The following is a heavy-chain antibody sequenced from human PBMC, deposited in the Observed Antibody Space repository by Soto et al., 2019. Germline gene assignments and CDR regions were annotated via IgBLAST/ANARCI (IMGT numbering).Heavy chain of an antibody. V-gene: IGHV3-23*01. CDR1: GFTFSSYA. CDR3: ARVYSSLSSYDY. Sequence: GGSLRLSCAASGFTFSSYAMSWVRQAPGKGLEWVSAISGSGGSTYYADSVKGRFTISRYNAKNTLYLQMNSLRAEDTAIYYCARVYSSLSSYDYWGQGTLVTVSS. CDR2: ISGSGGST. D-gene: IGHD5-18*01. J-gene: IGHJ4*02.